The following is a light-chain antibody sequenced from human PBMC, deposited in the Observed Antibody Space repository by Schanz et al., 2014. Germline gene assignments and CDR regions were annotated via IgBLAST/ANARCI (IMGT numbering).Light chain of an antibody. Sequence: QSALTQPRSVSGSPGQSVTISCTGTNSDVGGYDYVSWYQQHPGKAPKLLIYNVNERPSGVPDRFSGSKSGNTASLTISGLQAEDDADYCCATWDDSLNGWVFGGGTKVTVL. CDR1: NSDVGGYDY. CDR2: NVN. V-gene: IGLV2-11*01. J-gene: IGLJ3*02. CDR3: ATWDDSLNGWV.